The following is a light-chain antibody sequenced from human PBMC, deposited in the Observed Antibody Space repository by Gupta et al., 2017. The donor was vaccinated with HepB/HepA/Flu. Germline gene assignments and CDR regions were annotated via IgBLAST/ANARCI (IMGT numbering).Light chain of an antibody. J-gene: IGLJ2*01. CDR3: QAWDSTAV. CDR1: KLGNTY. Sequence: SSELAQPPPVSVSPGPTATIPCSGDKLGNTYVSWYQQKPGRSHVVVIYQDNKRPSGIPERFSGSNSGNTATLTISGTQVMDESDYYCQAWDSTAVFGGGTKLTVL. CDR2: QDN. V-gene: IGLV3-1*01.